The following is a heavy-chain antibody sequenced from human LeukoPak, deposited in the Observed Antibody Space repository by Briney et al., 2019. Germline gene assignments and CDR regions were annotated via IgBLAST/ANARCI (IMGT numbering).Heavy chain of an antibody. CDR2: ISGSGGST. CDR1: GFTFSSYA. Sequence: GGSLRLSCAASGFTFSSYAMSWVRQAPGKGLEWVPAISGSGGSTYYADSVKGRFTISRDNSKNTLYLQMNSLRAEDTAVYYCARQRGYSYAYGYWGQGTLVTVSS. V-gene: IGHV3-23*01. J-gene: IGHJ4*02. D-gene: IGHD5-18*01. CDR3: ARQRGYSYAYGY.